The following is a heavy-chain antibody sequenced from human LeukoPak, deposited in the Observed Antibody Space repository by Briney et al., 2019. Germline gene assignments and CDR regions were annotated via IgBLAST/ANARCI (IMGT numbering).Heavy chain of an antibody. CDR2: IWYGGSNK. D-gene: IGHD3-10*01. Sequence: PGGSLRLSCAASGFTFSSYGMHWVRQAPGKGLEWVAVIWYGGSNKYYADSVKGRFTTSRDNSKNTVFLQMRSMRVEDTAVYFCARAGRGRDTSHYFDSWGRGTQVSVSS. CDR1: GFTFSSYG. J-gene: IGHJ4*02. V-gene: IGHV3-33*08. CDR3: ARAGRGRDTSHYFDS.